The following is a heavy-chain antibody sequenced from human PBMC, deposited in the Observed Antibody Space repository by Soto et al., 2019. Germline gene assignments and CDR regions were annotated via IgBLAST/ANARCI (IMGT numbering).Heavy chain of an antibody. V-gene: IGHV3-64D*06. CDR2: ISSTGGST. Sequence: LRLSCSASGFTFTNYAIHWIRQAPGKGLEYVSAISSTGGSTYYADSVKGRFTISRDNSKNTVYLQMSSLRSEDSAVYYCVARYCSSTTCYQVDYWGQGTLVTVSS. CDR1: GFTFTNYA. J-gene: IGHJ4*02. D-gene: IGHD2-2*01. CDR3: VARYCSSTTCYQVDY.